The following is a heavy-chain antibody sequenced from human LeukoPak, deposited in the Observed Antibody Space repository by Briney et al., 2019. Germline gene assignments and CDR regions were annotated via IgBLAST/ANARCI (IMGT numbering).Heavy chain of an antibody. D-gene: IGHD2-21*02. CDR2: IYSDGST. J-gene: IGHJ5*02. Sequence: GGSLRLSCAASGFTVSTNYMNWVRQAPGKGLEWVSLIYSDGSTYYVDSVKGRFTISRDNSKNTLYLQMNSLRADDTAMYYCVRDNPRCCGVVPANIDDLWGQGTLVTVSS. CDR3: VRDNPRCCGVVPANIDDL. V-gene: IGHV3-66*01. CDR1: GFTVSTNY.